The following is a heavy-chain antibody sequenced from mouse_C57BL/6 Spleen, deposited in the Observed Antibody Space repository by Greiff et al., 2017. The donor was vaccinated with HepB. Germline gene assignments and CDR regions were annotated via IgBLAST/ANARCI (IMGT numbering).Heavy chain of an antibody. D-gene: IGHD2-3*01. CDR3: ARSSYDGYYSYYYAMDY. J-gene: IGHJ4*01. CDR2: IYPGDGDT. Sequence: VQLQQSGPELVKPGASVKISCKASGYAFSSSWMNWVKQRPGKGLEWIGRIYPGDGDTNYNGKFKGKATLTADKSSSTAYMQLSSLTSEDSAVYFCARSSYDGYYSYYYAMDYWGQGTSVTVSS. V-gene: IGHV1-82*01. CDR1: GYAFSSSW.